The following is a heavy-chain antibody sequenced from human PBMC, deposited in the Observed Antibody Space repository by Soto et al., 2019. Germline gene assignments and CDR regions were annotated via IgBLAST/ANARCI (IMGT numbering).Heavy chain of an antibody. Sequence: QVQLVESGGGVVQPGRSLRLSCAASGFTFSSYAMHWVRQAPGKGVEWVAGISYDGSNKYYADSVKGRFTISRDNSKNTLYLQMNSLRAEDTAVYYCARDKSDLRFLEWSYYFDFWGQGTLVTVSS. CDR1: GFTFSSYA. D-gene: IGHD3-3*01. J-gene: IGHJ4*02. CDR3: ARDKSDLRFLEWSYYFDF. CDR2: ISYDGSNK. V-gene: IGHV3-30-3*01.